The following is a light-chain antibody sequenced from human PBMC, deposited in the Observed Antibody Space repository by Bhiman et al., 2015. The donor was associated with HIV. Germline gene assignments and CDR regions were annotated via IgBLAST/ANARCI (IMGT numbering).Light chain of an antibody. CDR1: SSNIGAGYD. Sequence: QLVLTQPPSVSGAPGQRVTISCTGSSSNIGAGYDVHWYQQLPGTAPKLLIYANNNRPSGVPDRFSGSKSGTSASLAITGLQVEDEADYHCAVWDDSLNGYVFGTGTKVTVV. J-gene: IGLJ1*01. CDR2: ANN. V-gene: IGLV1-50*01. CDR3: AVWDDSLNGYV.